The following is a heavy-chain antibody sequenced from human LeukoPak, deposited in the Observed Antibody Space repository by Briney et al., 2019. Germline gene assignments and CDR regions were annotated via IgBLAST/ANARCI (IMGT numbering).Heavy chain of an antibody. CDR2: IYYSGRT. J-gene: IGHJ4*02. Sequence: PSETLSLTCTVSGGSITSGSYYWGWIRQYLGKGLERIGNIYYSGRTYYNPSLKSRVTISVDTSKNQFSRKLSSVTAADTAVYYCAWYAVEYSGTYFDSWGQGSPVTVSS. CDR3: AWYAVEYSGTYFDS. CDR1: GGSITSGSYY. V-gene: IGHV4-39*01. D-gene: IGHD1-26*01.